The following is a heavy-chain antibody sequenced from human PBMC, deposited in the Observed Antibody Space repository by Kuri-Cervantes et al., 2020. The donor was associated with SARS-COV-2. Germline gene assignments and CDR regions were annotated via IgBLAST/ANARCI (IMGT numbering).Heavy chain of an antibody. Sequence: GGSLRLSCKGSGYSFTSFWIGWVRQMPGKGLEWMGIIYPGDSDTRYSPSFQGQVTILADKSISTAYLQWSSLKASDTAMYYCAIPRRDYGSGSRYGGIGYWGQGTLVTVSS. CDR2: IYPGDSDT. CDR1: GYSFTSFW. V-gene: IGHV5-51*01. D-gene: IGHD3-10*01. CDR3: AIPRRDYGSGSRYGGIGY. J-gene: IGHJ4*02.